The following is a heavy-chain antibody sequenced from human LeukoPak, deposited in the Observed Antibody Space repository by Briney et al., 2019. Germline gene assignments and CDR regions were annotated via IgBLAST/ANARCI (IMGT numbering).Heavy chain of an antibody. CDR2: IKEDGSEK. D-gene: IGHD5-12*01. V-gene: IGHV3-7*05. Sequence: PGGSLRLACAASGCTFSNYWMTWARQVTGKGLEWVANIKEDGSEKYYVDSVKGRFTISRDNAKTSLYLQMNSPRAEDTAAYCCAKEGYSGSPFVANWGQRTLVTVSS. J-gene: IGHJ4*02. CDR1: GCTFSNYW. CDR3: AKEGYSGSPFVAN.